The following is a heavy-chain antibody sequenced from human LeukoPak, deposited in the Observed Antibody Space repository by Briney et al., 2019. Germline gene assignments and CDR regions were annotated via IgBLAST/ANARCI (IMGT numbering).Heavy chain of an antibody. CDR3: ARNMVRRYDDI. Sequence: PGGSLRLSCAASGFIFSTYNIDWVRQAPGKGLEWVSSISSSSYADSVKGRFTISRDNAKTSLYLQMNSLRAEDTAVYYCARNMVRRYDDIWGQGTMVTVSS. V-gene: IGHV3-21*01. D-gene: IGHD3-10*01. J-gene: IGHJ3*02. CDR1: GFIFSTYN. CDR2: ISSSS.